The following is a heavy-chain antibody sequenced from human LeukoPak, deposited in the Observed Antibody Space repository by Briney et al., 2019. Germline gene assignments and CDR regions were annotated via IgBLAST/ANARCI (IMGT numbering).Heavy chain of an antibody. CDR2: IYYSGST. CDR3: ARDLLSTAGYFDY. J-gene: IGHJ4*02. D-gene: IGHD6-19*01. CDR1: GGSISSSSYY. Sequence: PSETPSLTCISGGSISSSSYYWSWIRQPPGKGLEWIGYIYYSGSTNYNPSLKSRVTISVDTSKNQFSLNLSSVTAADTAVYYCARDLLSTAGYFDYWGQGTLVTVSS. V-gene: IGHV4-61*01.